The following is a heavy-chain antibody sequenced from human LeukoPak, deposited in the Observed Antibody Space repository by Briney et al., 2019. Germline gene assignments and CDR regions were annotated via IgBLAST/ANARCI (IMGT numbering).Heavy chain of an antibody. J-gene: IGHJ3*02. V-gene: IGHV3-74*01. CDR2: IRGDGGDT. Sequence: GGSLRLSWAASRFSFSNSWMHWVRQTPGKGLVWVSSIRGDGGDTTYTDSVKGRFTISRDNAKNTLYLQMNSLRADDTAVYYCAAEHDGFDIWGQGTMVTVSS. CDR3: AAEHDGFDI. CDR1: RFSFSNSW.